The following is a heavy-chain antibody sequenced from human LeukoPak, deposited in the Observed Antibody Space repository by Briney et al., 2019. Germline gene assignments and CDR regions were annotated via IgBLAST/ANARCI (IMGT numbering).Heavy chain of an antibody. D-gene: IGHD3-22*01. CDR1: GLTFNRYW. CDR2: IKQDGTET. Sequence: GGSLRLSCVASGLTFNRYWMSWLRQVPGKGLEWVANIKQDGTETHYVDSVKGRFTISRDNAKSSLYLQMNSLRAEDTAVYYCARDLDDSSGYYPHWGQGTLVTVSS. V-gene: IGHV3-7*01. CDR3: ARDLDDSSGYYPH. J-gene: IGHJ4*02.